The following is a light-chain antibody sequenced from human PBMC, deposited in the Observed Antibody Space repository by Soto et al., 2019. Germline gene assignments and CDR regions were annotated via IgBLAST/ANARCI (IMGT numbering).Light chain of an antibody. Sequence: QSVLTQPASVSGSPGQSITISCTGTSSDVGGYNYVSWYQQHPGKAPKLMIYEVSNRPSGVSNRFSGSKSGNTASLTISGLPAEDESNYYCSSYTSYNTVVFGGGTKLTVL. CDR3: SSYTSYNTVV. V-gene: IGLV2-14*01. CDR1: SSDVGGYNY. J-gene: IGLJ2*01. CDR2: EVS.